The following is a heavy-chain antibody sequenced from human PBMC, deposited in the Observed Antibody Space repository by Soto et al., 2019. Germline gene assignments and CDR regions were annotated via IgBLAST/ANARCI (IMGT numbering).Heavy chain of an antibody. V-gene: IGHV3-9*01. J-gene: IGHJ6*02. D-gene: IGHD5-12*01. CDR2: ISWNSGSI. Sequence: EVQLVESGGGLVQPGRSLRLSCAASGFTFDDYAMHWVRQAPGKGLEWVSGISWNSGSIGYADSVKGRFTISRDNAKNSLYLQMNSLRAEDTALYYCKMATRCGMDVWGQGTTVTVSS. CDR3: KMATRCGMDV. CDR1: GFTFDDYA.